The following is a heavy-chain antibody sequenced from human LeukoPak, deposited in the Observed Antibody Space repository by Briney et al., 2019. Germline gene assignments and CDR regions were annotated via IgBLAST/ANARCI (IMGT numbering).Heavy chain of an antibody. CDR3: ARHPRASDPFDI. CDR2: INHSGST. V-gene: IGHV4-34*01. J-gene: IGHJ3*02. CDR1: GGSFSGYY. Sequence: PSETLSLTCAVYGGSFSGYYWSWIRQPPGKGLEWIGEINHSGSTNYNPSLKSRVTISVDTSKNQFSLKLSSVTAADTAVYYCARHPRASDPFDIWGQGTIVTVSS.